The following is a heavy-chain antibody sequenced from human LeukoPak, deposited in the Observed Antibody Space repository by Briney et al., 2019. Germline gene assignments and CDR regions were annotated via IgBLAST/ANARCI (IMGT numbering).Heavy chain of an antibody. J-gene: IGHJ4*02. Sequence: ASVKVSCKASGYTFSSYDFSWVRQAPGQGLEWMGWISAYNGNTNYAQKLQGRVTMTTDTSTSTAYMELRGLRSDDTAVYYCARADVFLTGYYRPASNWGQGTLVTVSS. D-gene: IGHD3-9*01. CDR1: GYTFSSYD. CDR2: ISAYNGNT. CDR3: ARADVFLTGYYRPASN. V-gene: IGHV1-18*01.